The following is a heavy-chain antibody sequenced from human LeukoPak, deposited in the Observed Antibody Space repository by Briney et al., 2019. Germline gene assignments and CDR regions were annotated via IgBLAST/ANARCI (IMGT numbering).Heavy chain of an antibody. Sequence: SQTLSLTCTVSGGSISSGGYYWSWIRQHPGKGLEWIGYIYYSGSTYYNPSLKSRVTISVDTSKNQFSLKLSSVTAADTAVYYCASNGPLYYYFDYWGQGTLVTVSS. CDR2: IYYSGST. CDR3: ASNGPLYYYFDY. J-gene: IGHJ4*02. D-gene: IGHD2-8*01. CDR1: GGSISSGGYY. V-gene: IGHV4-31*03.